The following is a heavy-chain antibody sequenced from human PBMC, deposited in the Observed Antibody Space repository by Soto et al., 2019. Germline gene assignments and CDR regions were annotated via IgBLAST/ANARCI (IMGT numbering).Heavy chain of an antibody. CDR3: ARVADSSSWYRL. CDR1: GGTFSSYA. Sequence: QVQLVQSGAEVKKPGSSGKVSCKASGGTFSSYAISWVRQAPGQGLEWMGGIIPTLGTANYAQKFQGRVTIPADESTSTAYRELSTLRSEDTAVYYCARVADSSSWYRLWGQGTLVTVSS. V-gene: IGHV1-69*12. D-gene: IGHD6-13*01. J-gene: IGHJ4*02. CDR2: IIPTLGTA.